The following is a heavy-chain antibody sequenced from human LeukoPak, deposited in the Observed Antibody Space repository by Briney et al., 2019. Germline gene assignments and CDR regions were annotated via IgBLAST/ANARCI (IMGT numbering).Heavy chain of an antibody. D-gene: IGHD3-22*01. CDR2: INHSGST. CDR1: GGSFSGYY. J-gene: IGHJ4*02. V-gene: IGHV4-34*01. CDR3: AREGGVYYYDSSGYYSY. Sequence: SETLSLTCAVYGGSFSGYYWSWIRQPPGKGLEWIGEINHSGSTNYNPSLKSRVTISVDTSKNQFPLKLSSVTAADTAVYYCAREGGVYYYDSSGYYSYWGQGTLVTVSS.